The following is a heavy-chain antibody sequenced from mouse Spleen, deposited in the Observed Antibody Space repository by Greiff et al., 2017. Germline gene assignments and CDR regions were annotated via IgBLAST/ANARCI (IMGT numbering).Heavy chain of an antibody. D-gene: IGHD2-1*01. Sequence: EVQLQQSGPELVKPGASVKISCKASGYSFTGYYMNWVKQSPEKSLEWIGEINPSTGGTTYNQKFKAKATLTVDKSSSTAYMQLKSLTSEDSAVYYCARYYGNYWYFDVWGTGTTVTVSS. CDR3: ARYYGNYWYFDV. CDR2: INPSTGGT. V-gene: IGHV1-42*01. CDR1: GYSFTGYY. J-gene: IGHJ1*03.